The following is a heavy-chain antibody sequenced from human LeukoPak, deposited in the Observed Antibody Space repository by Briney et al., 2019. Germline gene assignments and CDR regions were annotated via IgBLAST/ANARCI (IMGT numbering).Heavy chain of an antibody. D-gene: IGHD3-3*01. V-gene: IGHV4-59*01. CDR2: IYYSGST. CDR1: GGSISSYY. CDR3: ARLTYYDFWSGYYSAFDT. J-gene: IGHJ3*02. Sequence: PSETLSLTCTVSGGSISSYYWGWIRQPPGKGLEWIGYIYYSGSTNYNPSLKSRVTISVDTSKNQFSLKLSSVTAADTAVYYCARLTYYDFWSGYYSAFDTWGQGTMVTVSS.